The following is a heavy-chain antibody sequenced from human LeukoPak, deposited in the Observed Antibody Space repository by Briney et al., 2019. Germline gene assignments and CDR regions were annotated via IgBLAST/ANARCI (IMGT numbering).Heavy chain of an antibody. D-gene: IGHD3-22*01. V-gene: IGHV1-8*03. CDR2: MNPNSGNT. CDR3: AREGSGYYPDAFDI. CDR1: GYTFTSYD. J-gene: IGHJ3*02. Sequence: GASVKVSCKASGYTFTSYDINWVRQATGQGLEWMGWMNPNSGNTGYAQKFQGRVTITRNTSISTAYMELSSLRSEDTAVYYCAREGSGYYPDAFDIWGQGTMVTVSS.